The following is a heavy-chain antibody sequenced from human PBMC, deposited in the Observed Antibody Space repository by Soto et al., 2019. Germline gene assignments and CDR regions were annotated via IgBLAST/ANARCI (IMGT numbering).Heavy chain of an antibody. CDR3: AREGNRSPKDV. D-gene: IGHD1-26*01. CDR2: IWYDGSNK. CDR1: GFIFSSYG. V-gene: IGHV3-33*01. J-gene: IGHJ6*02. Sequence: QVQLVESGGGVVQPGRSLRLSCAASGFIFSSYGMHWVRQAPGKGLEWVAVIWYDGSNKYYADSVKGRVTISRDNSKNTLYLQMNSLGAEDTAVYYCAREGNRSPKDVWGQGTTVTVSS.